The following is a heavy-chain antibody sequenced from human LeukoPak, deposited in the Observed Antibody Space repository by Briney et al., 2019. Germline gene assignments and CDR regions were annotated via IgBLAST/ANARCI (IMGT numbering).Heavy chain of an antibody. CDR1: GYTFPANY. CDR3: ARVQVSDDNWGFFDY. Sequence: ASVKVSCKASGYTFPANYMHWVRQPPAQGLEWMGWINPNSGGSNCSQKVQGRGTMTSETAISTAYMELSRLSSDDTAVYYCARVQVSDDNWGFFDYWGQGTLVTVSS. J-gene: IGHJ4*02. CDR2: INPNSGGS. D-gene: IGHD1-1*01. V-gene: IGHV1-2*02.